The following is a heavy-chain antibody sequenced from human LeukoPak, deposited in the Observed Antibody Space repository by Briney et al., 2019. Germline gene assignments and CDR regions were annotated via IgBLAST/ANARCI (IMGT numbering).Heavy chain of an antibody. D-gene: IGHD6-13*01. V-gene: IGHV3-49*03. Sequence: GGSLRLSCTASGFTFGDYAMSWFRQAPGKGLEWVGFIRSRAYGGTTEYAASVKGRFTISRDDSKSIAYLQMNSLKTEDTAVYYCTRLSSSWYGYYYYGMDVWGQGTTVTVSS. CDR3: TRLSSSWYGYYYYGMDV. J-gene: IGHJ6*02. CDR2: IRSRAYGGTT. CDR1: GFTFGDYA.